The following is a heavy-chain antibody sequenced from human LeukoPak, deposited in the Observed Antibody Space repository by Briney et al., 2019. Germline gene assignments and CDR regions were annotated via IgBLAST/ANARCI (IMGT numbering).Heavy chain of an antibody. V-gene: IGHV3-74*01. Sequence: QPGGSLRLSCAASGFTFSSYWMHWVRQAPGKGLVWVSRINSDGSSTSYADSVKGRFTISRDNAKNTLYLQMNSLRAEDTAVYYCAKGGPHYYGSGEGVDYWGQGTLVTVSS. CDR2: INSDGSST. D-gene: IGHD3-10*01. J-gene: IGHJ4*02. CDR3: AKGGPHYYGSGEGVDY. CDR1: GFTFSSYW.